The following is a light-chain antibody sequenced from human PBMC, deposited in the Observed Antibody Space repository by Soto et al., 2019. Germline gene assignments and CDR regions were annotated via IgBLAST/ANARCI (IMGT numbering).Light chain of an antibody. V-gene: IGKV3-15*01. CDR1: QSVSSN. Sequence: EIVMTQSRATLSVSPGERATFSCRASQSVSSNLAWYQQKPGQAPRLLIHGASTRATGIPVRFSGSGSGTEFTLTLSSLQSEDFAVYYCQQYNNWPLTFGPGTKVDIK. J-gene: IGKJ3*01. CDR3: QQYNNWPLT. CDR2: GAS.